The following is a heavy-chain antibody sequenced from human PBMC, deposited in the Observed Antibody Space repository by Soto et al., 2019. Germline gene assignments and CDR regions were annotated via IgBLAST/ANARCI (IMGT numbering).Heavy chain of an antibody. V-gene: IGHV3-53*01. CDR1: GFTVSNNY. D-gene: IGHD6-13*01. J-gene: IGHJ4*02. Sequence: DVQLEESGGGLIQPGGSLRLSCAVSGFTVSNNYMTWVRQAPGKGLEWVSLIYSSGGTKYADSVRGRFTISRDNYKNTLYLQMNSLKVEATAVYYCARDPPGIAASGSYNWGQGTLVTVSS. CDR2: IYSSGGT. CDR3: ARDPPGIAASGSYN.